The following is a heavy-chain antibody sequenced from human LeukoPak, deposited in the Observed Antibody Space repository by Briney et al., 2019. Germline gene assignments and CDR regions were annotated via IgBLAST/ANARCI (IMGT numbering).Heavy chain of an antibody. CDR1: GFTFDDYI. V-gene: IGHV3-49*04. Sequence: SLRLSCTASGFTFDDYIMNWVRQAPGKGLEWVGFIRSKAYGGTTEYAASVKGRFIISRDDSKSIAYLQMNSLKSEDTAVYYCSRESTNAFDIWGQGTMVTVSS. CDR3: SRESTNAFDI. CDR2: IRSKAYGGTT. J-gene: IGHJ3*02.